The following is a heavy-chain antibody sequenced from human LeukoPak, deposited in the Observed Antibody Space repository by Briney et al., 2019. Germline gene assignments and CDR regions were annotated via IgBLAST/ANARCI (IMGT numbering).Heavy chain of an antibody. CDR3: ARGAFGEFYFDY. Sequence: GGSLRLSCAASGFTFSSYAMSWVRQAPGKGLEWVSYISSSGSTIYYADSVKGRFTISRDNAKNSLYLQMNSLRAEDTAVYYCARGAFGEFYFDYWGQGTLVTVSS. D-gene: IGHD3-10*01. CDR1: GFTFSSYA. J-gene: IGHJ4*02. V-gene: IGHV3-48*04. CDR2: ISSSGSTI.